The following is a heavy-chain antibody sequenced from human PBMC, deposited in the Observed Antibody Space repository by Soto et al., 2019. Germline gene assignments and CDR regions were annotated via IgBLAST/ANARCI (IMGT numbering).Heavy chain of an antibody. CDR2: INPNSGGT. V-gene: IGHV1-2*02. D-gene: IGHD1-26*01. Sequence: ASVKVSCKASGYTFTGYYMHWVRQAPGQGLEWMGWINPNSGGTNYAQKFQGRVTMTRDTSISTAYMELSRLRSDDTAVYYCAGLPRGRSGGNWFDPWGRGTLVTVSS. CDR1: GYTFTGYY. CDR3: AGLPRGRSGGNWFDP. J-gene: IGHJ5*02.